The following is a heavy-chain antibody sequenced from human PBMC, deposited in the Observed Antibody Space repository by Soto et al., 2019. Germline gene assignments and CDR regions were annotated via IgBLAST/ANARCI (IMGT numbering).Heavy chain of an antibody. CDR1: GFSLSTSGVG. Sequence: QITLKESGPTLVKPTQTLTLTCTFSGFSLSTSGVGVGWIRQPPGKALEWLALIYWDDDKRYSPSLKSRLTITKDTSKNQVVLTMTNMDPVDTATYYCAHSLYDYVWGTNWFDPWGQGTLVTDSS. CDR2: IYWDDDK. D-gene: IGHD3-16*01. V-gene: IGHV2-5*02. CDR3: AHSLYDYVWGTNWFDP. J-gene: IGHJ5*02.